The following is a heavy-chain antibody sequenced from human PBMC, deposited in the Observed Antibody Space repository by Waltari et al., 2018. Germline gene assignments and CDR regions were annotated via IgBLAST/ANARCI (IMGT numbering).Heavy chain of an antibody. CDR1: GGSISSMNYF. V-gene: IGHV4-39*01. D-gene: IGHD3-22*01. CDR3: ASFNAWDYDLDY. Sequence: QLQLQESGPGLVKPSETLSLTCSVSGGSISSMNYFWGWIRQPPGKGLELIGSLYYNGSTSYNPSLQSRVPMSIDAPKNQLSLRLSSVTAADTAVYFCASFNAWDYDLDYWGQGALVTVSS. CDR2: LYYNGST. J-gene: IGHJ4*02.